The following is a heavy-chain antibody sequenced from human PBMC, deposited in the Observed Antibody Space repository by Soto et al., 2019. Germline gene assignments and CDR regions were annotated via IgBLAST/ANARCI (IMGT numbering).Heavy chain of an antibody. Sequence: HPGGSLRLSCAASGFTFSSYSMNWVRQAPGKGLEWVSYISSSSSTIYYADSVKGRFTISRDNAKNSLYLQMNSLRDEDTAVYYCARETYYYDSSGYYHFDYWGQGTLVTVSS. CDR1: GFTFSSYS. D-gene: IGHD3-22*01. J-gene: IGHJ4*02. CDR2: ISSSSSTI. CDR3: ARETYYYDSSGYYHFDY. V-gene: IGHV3-48*02.